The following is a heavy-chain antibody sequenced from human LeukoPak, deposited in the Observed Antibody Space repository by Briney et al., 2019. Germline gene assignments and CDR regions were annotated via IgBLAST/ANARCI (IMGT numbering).Heavy chain of an antibody. V-gene: IGHV5-51*01. J-gene: IGHJ6*03. Sequence: GESLKISCKGSGYSFTSYWIGWVRQVPGKGLEWMGIIYPGDSDTRYGPSFQGQVTISADKSISTAYLQWSSLKASDTAMYYCARIGYYYYYYMDVWGKGTTVTVSS. CDR3: ARIGYYYYYYMDV. CDR2: IYPGDSDT. CDR1: GYSFTSYW.